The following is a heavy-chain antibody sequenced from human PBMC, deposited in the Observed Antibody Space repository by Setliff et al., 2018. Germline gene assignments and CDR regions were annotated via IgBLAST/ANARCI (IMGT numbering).Heavy chain of an antibody. CDR2: INPSGGST. Sequence: AASVKVSCAASGFTFTSYYMHWVRQAPGQGLEWMGIINPSGGSTSYAQKFQGRVTMTRDTSTSTVYMELSSLRSEDTAVYYCARDLTRPLVVVPYGMDVWGQGTTVTVSS. V-gene: IGHV1-46*01. CDR3: ARDLTRPLVVVPYGMDV. D-gene: IGHD2-15*01. J-gene: IGHJ6*02. CDR1: GFTFTSYY.